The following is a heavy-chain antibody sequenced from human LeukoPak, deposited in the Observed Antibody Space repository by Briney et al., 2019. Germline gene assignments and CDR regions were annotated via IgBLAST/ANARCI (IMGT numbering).Heavy chain of an antibody. Sequence: GGSLRLSCGASGFTFRSYAMHWVRQAPGKGLEWVAVISYDGSNKYYADSVKGRFTISRDNSKNGLYLEMNSLRAEDTAIYYCARVWGDYWGQGTLVTVSS. D-gene: IGHD3-16*01. J-gene: IGHJ4*02. CDR3: ARVWGDY. CDR1: GFTFRSYA. CDR2: ISYDGSNK. V-gene: IGHV3-30-3*01.